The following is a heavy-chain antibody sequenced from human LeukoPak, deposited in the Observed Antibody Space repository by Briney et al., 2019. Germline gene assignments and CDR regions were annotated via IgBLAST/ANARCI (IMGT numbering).Heavy chain of an antibody. CDR2: IASDGSST. J-gene: IGHJ4*02. CDR3: AKAHLPMVRGVTYFDY. Sequence: GGSLRLSCAASGFTFSSYWMNWVRQAPGKGLVWVSRIASDGSSTTYADSVKGRFSISRDNAKNTLYLQMNSLRAEDTALYYCAKAHLPMVRGVTYFDYWGQGTLVTVSS. CDR1: GFTFSSYW. D-gene: IGHD3-10*01. V-gene: IGHV3-74*01.